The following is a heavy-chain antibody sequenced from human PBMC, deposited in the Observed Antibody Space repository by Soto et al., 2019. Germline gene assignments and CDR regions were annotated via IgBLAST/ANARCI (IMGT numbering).Heavy chain of an antibody. J-gene: IGHJ6*03. CDR2: IYPGDSDT. CDR3: ARRYDFWSGYLRSGYMDV. V-gene: IGHV5-51*01. D-gene: IGHD3-3*01. Sequence: GESLKISCKGSGYSFTSYWIGWVRQMPGKGLEWMGIIYPGDSDTRYSPSFQGQVTISADKSISTAYLQWSSLKASDTAMYYCARRYDFWSGYLRSGYMDVSGKATTVTVSS. CDR1: GYSFTSYW.